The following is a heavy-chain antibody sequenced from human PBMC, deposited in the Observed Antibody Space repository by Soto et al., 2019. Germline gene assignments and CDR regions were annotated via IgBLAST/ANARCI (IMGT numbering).Heavy chain of an antibody. D-gene: IGHD3-3*01. Sequence: QLQLQESGPGLVKPSETLSLTCTVSGGSIGSTNYFWGWIRQPPGKGLEWIGTVYKNGNTHYYPSLKSRVTISVDTSKNQFCLNLNSVTAADTAVYFCASGVDPVLRLDGTDYWGQGTLVTVSS. CDR1: GGSIGSTNYF. CDR3: ASGVDPVLRLDGTDY. CDR2: VYKNGNT. J-gene: IGHJ4*02. V-gene: IGHV4-39*01.